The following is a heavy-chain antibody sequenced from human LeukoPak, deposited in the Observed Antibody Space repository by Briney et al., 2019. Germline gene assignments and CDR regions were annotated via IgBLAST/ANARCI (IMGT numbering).Heavy chain of an antibody. J-gene: IGHJ6*02. CDR2: ISWNSGSI. D-gene: IGHD1-26*01. V-gene: IGHV3-9*01. Sequence: GGSLRLSCAASGFTFDDHAMHWVRQAPGKGLEWVSGISWNSGSIGYADSVKGRFTISRDNAKNSLYLQMNSLRAEDTALYYCAKDRRELHTGYGMDVWGQGTTVTVSS. CDR3: AKDRRELHTGYGMDV. CDR1: GFTFDDHA.